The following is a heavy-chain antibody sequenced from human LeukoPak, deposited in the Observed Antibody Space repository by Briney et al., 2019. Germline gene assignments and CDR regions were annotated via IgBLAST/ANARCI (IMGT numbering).Heavy chain of an antibody. CDR3: ATTLRGRGYYYYGMDV. V-gene: IGHV3-23*01. CDR1: GFTFSGSS. J-gene: IGHJ6*02. D-gene: IGHD2-21*01. CDR2: FTGGGISK. Sequence: GGSIRLSCAASGFTFSGSSRSWGRQAPGTGSERLSSFTGGGISKYYADSVKGRFSISRDNSKNTVYLQMDSLRADDTAVYYCATTLRGRGYYYYGMDVWGQGTAVTVSS.